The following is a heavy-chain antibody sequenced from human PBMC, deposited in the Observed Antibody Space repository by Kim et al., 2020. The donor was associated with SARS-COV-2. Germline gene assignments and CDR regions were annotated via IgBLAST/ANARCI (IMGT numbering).Heavy chain of an antibody. CDR1: GITFSSYS. D-gene: IGHD4-17*01. CDR3: ATLLDLMAPETTVTSVC. Sequence: GGSLRLSCAASGITFSSYSMNWVRQAPGKGLEWVSYIISSSSTIYYADSVKGRFTISRDNAKNSLYLQMNSLRAEDTAVYYCATLLDLMAPETTVTSVCWGQRTLLTVSP. J-gene: IGHJ4*02. CDR2: IISSSSTI. V-gene: IGHV3-48*04.